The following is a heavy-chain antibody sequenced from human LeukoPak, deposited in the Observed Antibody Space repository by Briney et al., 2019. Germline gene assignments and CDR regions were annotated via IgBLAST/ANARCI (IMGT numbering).Heavy chain of an antibody. CDR3: ARVLVKKYYDFWSGYGDAFDI. CDR2: IIPIFGTA. CDR1: GGTFSSYA. D-gene: IGHD3-3*01. J-gene: IGHJ3*02. V-gene: IGHV1-69*01. Sequence: GSSVKVSCKASGGTFSSYAISWVRQAPGQGLEWMGGIIPIFGTANYAQKFQGRVTITADESTSTAYMELSSLRSEDTAVYYCARVLVKKYYDFWSGYGDAFDIWGQGTMVTVSS.